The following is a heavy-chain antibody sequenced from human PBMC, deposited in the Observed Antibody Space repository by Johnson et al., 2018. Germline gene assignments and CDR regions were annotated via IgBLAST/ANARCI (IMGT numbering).Heavy chain of an antibody. CDR1: GFTFDDYA. V-gene: IGHV3-9*01. Sequence: VQLVQSGGGVVQPGRSLRLSCAASGFTFDDYAMHWVRQAPGKGLEWVSGISWNSGSIGYADSVKGRFTISRDNAKNSLYLQMNSLRAEDTALYYCAKGVTMIVVDAFNIWDQGTMVTVSS. J-gene: IGHJ3*02. D-gene: IGHD3-22*01. CDR2: ISWNSGSI. CDR3: AKGVTMIVVDAFNI.